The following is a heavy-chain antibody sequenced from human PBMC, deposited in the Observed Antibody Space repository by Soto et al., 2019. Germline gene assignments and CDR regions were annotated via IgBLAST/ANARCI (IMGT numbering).Heavy chain of an antibody. Sequence: TSETLSLTCTVSGGSISSYYWSWIRQPPGKGLKWIGYIYYSGSTNYNPSLKSRVTISVDTSKNQFSLKLSSVTAADTAVYYCARLYSSGWYPISGGWFDPWGQGTLVTVSS. J-gene: IGHJ5*02. V-gene: IGHV4-59*01. CDR3: ARLYSSGWYPISGGWFDP. CDR1: GGSISSYY. CDR2: IYYSGST. D-gene: IGHD6-19*01.